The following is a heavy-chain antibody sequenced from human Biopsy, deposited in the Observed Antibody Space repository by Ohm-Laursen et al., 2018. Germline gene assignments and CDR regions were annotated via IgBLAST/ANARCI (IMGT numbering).Heavy chain of an antibody. D-gene: IGHD5/OR15-5a*01. V-gene: IGHV4-59*01. CDR3: ARGEAGVYDALDI. J-gene: IGHJ3*02. CDR2: IYNSGST. Sequence: SETLSLTCTVSGGSMSSYYWTWIRQLPGKGLEWIGYIYNSGSTNYNPSLKSRVTISVAVDTSKSQFSLRLSSVTAADTAMYYCARGEAGVYDALDIWGQGTMVIVSS. CDR1: GGSMSSYY.